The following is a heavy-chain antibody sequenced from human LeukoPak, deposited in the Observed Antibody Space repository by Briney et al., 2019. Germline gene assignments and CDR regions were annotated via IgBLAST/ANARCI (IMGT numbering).Heavy chain of an antibody. J-gene: IGHJ4*02. V-gene: IGHV3-30*02. CDR2: IWSDGSNK. D-gene: IGHD1-26*01. Sequence: GGSLRLSCSASGFTFSIYAVHWVRQAPGKGLEWVALIWSDGSNKYYADSVKGRFTISRDNSKRTLYLQMNSLRPDDTAVYYCARAGSYTGIVGATKSPFDYWGQGTLVTVSS. CDR3: ARAGSYTGIVGATKSPFDY. CDR1: GFTFSIYA.